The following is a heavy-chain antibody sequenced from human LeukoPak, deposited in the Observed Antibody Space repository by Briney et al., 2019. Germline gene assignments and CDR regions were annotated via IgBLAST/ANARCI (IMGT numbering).Heavy chain of an antibody. CDR2: INPNSGGT. Sequence: ASVKVSCKASGYTFTGYYMHWVRQAPGQGLEWMGWINPNSGGTNYAQKFQGWVTMTRDTSISTAYMELSRLRSDDTAVYYCARENTYGLNYGMDVWGQGTTVTVSS. CDR1: GYTFTGYY. CDR3: ARENTYGLNYGMDV. V-gene: IGHV1-2*04. D-gene: IGHD5-18*01. J-gene: IGHJ6*02.